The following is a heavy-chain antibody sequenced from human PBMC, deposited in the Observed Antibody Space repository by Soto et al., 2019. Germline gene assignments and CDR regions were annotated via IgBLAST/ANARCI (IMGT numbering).Heavy chain of an antibody. D-gene: IGHD1-20*01. V-gene: IGHV4-39*01. CDR2: VSYSGRP. CDR3: ARHYNTGAFFDY. J-gene: IGHJ4*02. Sequence: QLRLQESGPGLVKSSETLSLTCTVSGGSISVSHHWGWIRQPPGKGLEWIGSVSYSGRPYYSPSFKSRITISIDTSKNQFSLRVRSVTATDTAVYFCARHYNTGAFFDYWGQGILVTVSS. CDR1: GGSISVSHH.